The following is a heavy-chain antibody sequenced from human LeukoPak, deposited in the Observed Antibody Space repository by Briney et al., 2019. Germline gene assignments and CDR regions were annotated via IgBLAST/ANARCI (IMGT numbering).Heavy chain of an antibody. Sequence: KPSETLSLPCTVSGGSINGYYWSWLRQPPGKGLEWIGYVYYSGSTNYIPSLKSRVTISVDTSKNQFSLKLSSVTAADTAVYYCARYSSGWWYFDYWGQGTLVTVSS. J-gene: IGHJ4*02. D-gene: IGHD6-19*01. CDR2: VYYSGST. V-gene: IGHV4-59*01. CDR3: ARYSSGWWYFDY. CDR1: GGSINGYY.